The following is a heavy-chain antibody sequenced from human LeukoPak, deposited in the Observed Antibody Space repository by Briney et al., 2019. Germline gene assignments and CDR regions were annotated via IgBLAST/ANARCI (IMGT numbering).Heavy chain of an antibody. J-gene: IGHJ4*02. V-gene: IGHV3-74*01. CDR1: GFTFSDHY. Sequence: GGSLRLSCAASGFTFSDHYMDWVRQAPGKGLMWVSRIEGDGNRITYADSVKGRFTISRDNAKNTLYLQMNSLRAEDTAVYYCTRDWRNLGYDYWGQGTLVTVSS. CDR2: IEGDGNRI. D-gene: IGHD5-12*01. CDR3: TRDWRNLGYDY.